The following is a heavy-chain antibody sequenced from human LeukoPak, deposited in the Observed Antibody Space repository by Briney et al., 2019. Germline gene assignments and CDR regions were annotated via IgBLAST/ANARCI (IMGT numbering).Heavy chain of an antibody. J-gene: IGHJ3*02. CDR1: GGTFSSYA. Sequence: GASVKVSCKASGGTFSSYAISWVRQAPGQGLEWMGGIIPIFGTANYAQKFQGRVTITTGESTGTAYMELSSLRSEDTAVYYCARTYSGSYYDAFDIWGQGTMVTVSS. D-gene: IGHD1-26*01. CDR2: IIPIFGTA. CDR3: ARTYSGSYYDAFDI. V-gene: IGHV1-69*05.